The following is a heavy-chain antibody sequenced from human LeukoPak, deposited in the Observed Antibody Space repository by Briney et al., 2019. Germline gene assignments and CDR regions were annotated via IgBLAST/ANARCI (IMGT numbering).Heavy chain of an antibody. Sequence: SETLSLTCTVSGGSISSHYWSWIRQPPGKGLEWIGNIYYSGSTNYNPSLKSRVTISVDTSKNQFSLKLSSVTAADTAVYYCARVYGSGRSDWFDPWGQGTLVTVSS. CDR3: ARVYGSGRSDWFDP. D-gene: IGHD3-10*01. J-gene: IGHJ5*02. CDR1: GGSISSHY. CDR2: IYYSGST. V-gene: IGHV4-59*11.